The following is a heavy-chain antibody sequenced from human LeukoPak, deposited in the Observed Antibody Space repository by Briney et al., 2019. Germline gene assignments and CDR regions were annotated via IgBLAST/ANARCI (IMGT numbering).Heavy chain of an antibody. Sequence: GGSLRLSCAASGFTFTYYAMHWVRQAPGKGLHWVAVVSNDGDIQDYTDSVKGRFTISRDDSKNTVYLQMNSLTVDDTAMYYCARGPDPVVRGPRRAFDLWGQGTMVTVSS. CDR1: GFTFTYYA. CDR3: ARGPDPVVRGPRRAFDL. CDR2: VSNDGDIQ. J-gene: IGHJ3*01. V-gene: IGHV3-30-3*01. D-gene: IGHD3-10*01.